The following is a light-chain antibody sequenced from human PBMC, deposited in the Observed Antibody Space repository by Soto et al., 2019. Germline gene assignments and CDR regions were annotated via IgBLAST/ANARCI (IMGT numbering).Light chain of an antibody. J-gene: IGKJ3*01. CDR1: QSVSTD. CDR2: GAS. V-gene: IGKV3-15*01. Sequence: EIVMTQSPATLSVSPGERATLSCRASQSVSTDLAWYQQKPGQAPRRLIYGASTRATGIPARFSGRGSGTEFTLTINSLQSEDLAVYYCHQYNDWPRFTFGPGTKVDIK. CDR3: HQYNDWPRFT.